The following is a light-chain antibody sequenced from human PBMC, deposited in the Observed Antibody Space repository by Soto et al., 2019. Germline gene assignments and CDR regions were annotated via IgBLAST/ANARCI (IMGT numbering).Light chain of an antibody. V-gene: IGKV1-6*01. J-gene: IGKJ1*01. CDR3: LQDYSYPRT. CDR1: QGISND. CDR2: ATS. Sequence: AIQMTQSPSSPSASVGDRVTITCRASQGISNDLGWYQQRPGKAPKLLIYATSNLQTGVPSRFSGSGSGTDFTLTISSLQPEDFATYYCLQDYSYPRTFGQGTKVDIK.